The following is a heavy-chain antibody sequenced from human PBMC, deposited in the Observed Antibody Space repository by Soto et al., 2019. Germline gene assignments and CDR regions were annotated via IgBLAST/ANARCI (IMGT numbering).Heavy chain of an antibody. CDR2: FSLSGTT. D-gene: IGHD2-8*02. CDR1: GASITGSSY. J-gene: IGHJ4*02. V-gene: IGHV4-4*07. CDR3: ARGMTPPGAPAWYYFDS. Sequence: VQLQESGPGLMKPSETLSLTCTVSGASITGSSYWSWIRQPAGKGLEWIGRFSLSGTTNYNPSLRSRVTMSADLSTNQFSLRLTSVTAADTALYYCARGMTPPGAPAWYYFDSWGQGTLVTVSS.